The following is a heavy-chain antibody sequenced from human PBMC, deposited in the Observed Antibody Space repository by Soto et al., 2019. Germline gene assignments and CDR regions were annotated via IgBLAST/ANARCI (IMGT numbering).Heavy chain of an antibody. CDR2: ISAYNGNT. V-gene: IGHV1-18*01. Sequence: ASVKVSCKPSGYTFTSYGISWVRQAPGQGLEGMGWISAYNGNTNYAQKLQGRVTMTTDTSTSQAYMELRSRRADDTAVYYCARAPRSSHYDILTGYYSTQTEYFQHWGQGTLVTVSS. J-gene: IGHJ1*01. CDR1: GYTFTSYG. CDR3: ARAPRSSHYDILTGYYSTQTEYFQH. D-gene: IGHD3-9*01.